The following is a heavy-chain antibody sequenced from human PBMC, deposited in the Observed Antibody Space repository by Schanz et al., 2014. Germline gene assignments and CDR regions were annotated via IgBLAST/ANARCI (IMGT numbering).Heavy chain of an antibody. Sequence: QEQLVESGGGVAQPGRSLRLSCAASGFTFRGHAMHWVRQAPGKGLEKVAAISTDVTNTYNAASVSGRFTISRDNSKNTVYLQMDSLRSEDTAVYYCTRDRGALVTHNDALNLWGQGTMVSVSS. CDR3: TRDRGALVTHNDALNL. J-gene: IGHJ3*01. V-gene: IGHV3-30*04. CDR2: ISTDVTNT. D-gene: IGHD2-8*02. CDR1: GFTFRGHA.